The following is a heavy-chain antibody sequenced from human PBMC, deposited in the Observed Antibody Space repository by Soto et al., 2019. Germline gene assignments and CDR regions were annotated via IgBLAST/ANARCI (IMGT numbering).Heavy chain of an antibody. Sequence: ASVKVSCKVSGYTLTELSMHWVRQAPGKGLEWMGGFDPEDGETIYAQKFQGRVTMTEDTSTDTAYMELSSLRSEDTAVYYCANSFVAAAGNSYYVDVWGKGTTVTVSS. V-gene: IGHV1-24*01. CDR1: GYTLTELS. CDR2: FDPEDGET. D-gene: IGHD6-13*01. J-gene: IGHJ6*03. CDR3: ANSFVAAAGNSYYVDV.